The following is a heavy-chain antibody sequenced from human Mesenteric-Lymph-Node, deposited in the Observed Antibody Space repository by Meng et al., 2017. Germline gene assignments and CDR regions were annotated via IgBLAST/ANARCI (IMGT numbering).Heavy chain of an antibody. CDR3: ARDEYYDSAFDY. CDR2: INPNSGGT. Sequence: QVQLGHAGAGVKKPGASVKVSCKASGSPFTGYYMHWVRQAPGEGLEWMGRINPNSGGTNYAQKFQGRVTMTRDTSISTAYMELSRLRSDDTAVYYCARDEYYDSAFDYWGQGTLVTVSS. D-gene: IGHD3-22*01. CDR1: GSPFTGYY. V-gene: IGHV1-2*06. J-gene: IGHJ4*02.